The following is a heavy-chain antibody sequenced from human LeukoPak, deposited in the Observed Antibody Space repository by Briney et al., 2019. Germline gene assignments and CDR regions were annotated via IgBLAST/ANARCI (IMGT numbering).Heavy chain of an antibody. Sequence: GGSLRLSCAASGFTFSSHWMSWVRQAPGKGLEWVANIKQDGSEKYYVDSVKGRFTISRDNTKSSLYLQMNSLRAEDTAVYYCAIERLDAFSSGDSWEYLGQGTLVTVSS. V-gene: IGHV3-7*01. J-gene: IGHJ4*02. CDR3: AIERLDAFSSGDSWEY. CDR2: IKQDGSEK. CDR1: GFTFSSHW. D-gene: IGHD3-3*01.